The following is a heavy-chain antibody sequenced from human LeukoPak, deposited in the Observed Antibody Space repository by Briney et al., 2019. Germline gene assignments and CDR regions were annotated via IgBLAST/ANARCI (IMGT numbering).Heavy chain of an antibody. CDR1: GGTFSSYA. CDR3: ARDYFAGGWMVDAFDI. V-gene: IGHV1-69*05. Sequence: SVKVSCKASGGTFSSYAISWVRQAPGQGLEWMGRIIPIFGTANYAQRFQGRVTITTDESTTTAYMELSSLRSADTAVYYCARDYFAGGWMVDAFDIWGQGTMVTVSS. J-gene: IGHJ3*02. D-gene: IGHD6-19*01. CDR2: IIPIFGTA.